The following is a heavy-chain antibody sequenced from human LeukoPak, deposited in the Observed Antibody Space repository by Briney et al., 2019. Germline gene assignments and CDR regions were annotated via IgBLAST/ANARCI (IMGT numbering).Heavy chain of an antibody. CDR3: ARDLGGSGWYNSFDY. J-gene: IGHJ4*02. Sequence: PSETLSLTCTVSGGSISSSSYYWGWIRQPPGKGLEWIGSIYYSGSTYYNPSLKSRVTISVDTSKNQFSLKLSSVTAADTAVYYCARDLGGSGWYNSFDYWGQGTLVTVSS. V-gene: IGHV4-39*07. D-gene: IGHD6-19*01. CDR2: IYYSGST. CDR1: GGSISSSSYY.